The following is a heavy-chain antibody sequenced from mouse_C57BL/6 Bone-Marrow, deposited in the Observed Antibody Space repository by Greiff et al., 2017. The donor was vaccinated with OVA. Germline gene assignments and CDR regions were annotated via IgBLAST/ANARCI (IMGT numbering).Heavy chain of an antibody. CDR2: ISDGGSYT. CDR1: GFTFSSYA. CDR3: ARDRGSCYGSSSYAMDY. Sequence: EVKLVESGGGLVKPGGSLKLSCAASGFTFSSYAMSWVRQTPEKRLEWVATISDGGSYTYYPDNVKGRFTISRYNAKNNLYLQMSHLNSEDTAMYYGARDRGSCYGSSSYAMDYWGQGTSVTVSS. V-gene: IGHV5-4*01. D-gene: IGHD1-1*01. J-gene: IGHJ4*01.